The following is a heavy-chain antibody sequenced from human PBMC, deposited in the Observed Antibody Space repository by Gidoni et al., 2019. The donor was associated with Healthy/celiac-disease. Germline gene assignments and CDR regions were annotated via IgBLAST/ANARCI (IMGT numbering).Heavy chain of an antibody. CDR3: ARHGRYYDSRKNAFDI. V-gene: IGHV4-39*01. D-gene: IGHD3-22*01. Sequence: NPSLKSRVTISVDTSKNQFSLKLSSVTAADTAVYYCARHGRYYDSRKNAFDIWGQGTMVTVSS. J-gene: IGHJ3*02.